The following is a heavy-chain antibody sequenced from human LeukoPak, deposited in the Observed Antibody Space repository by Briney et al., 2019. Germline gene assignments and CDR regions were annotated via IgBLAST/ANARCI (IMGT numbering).Heavy chain of an antibody. CDR2: IYYNGTT. Sequence: PSETLSLTCSVSGGSISSSNYFWAWIRQPPGKGLEWIGSIYYNGTTYFNPSLKSRLTMSVDTSKNQFSLKLSSVTAADTAVYYCARHNLSCTSTTCYSFDYWGQGTLVSVSS. CDR3: ARHNLSCTSTTCYSFDY. CDR1: GGSISSSNYF. J-gene: IGHJ4*02. V-gene: IGHV4-39*01. D-gene: IGHD2-2*01.